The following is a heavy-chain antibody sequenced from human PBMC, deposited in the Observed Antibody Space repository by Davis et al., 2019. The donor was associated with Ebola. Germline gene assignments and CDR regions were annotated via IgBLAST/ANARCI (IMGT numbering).Heavy chain of an antibody. CDR1: GFTFSSYW. D-gene: IGHD6-19*01. Sequence: GGSLRLSCAASGFTFSSYWMSWVRRAPGKGLEWVSTLGLSADTYYADSVKGRFTISRDNSKNTLHLQMNSLRVEDTAIYYCAKDTSNVWFDVWGQGTMVTVSS. CDR2: LGLSADT. CDR3: AKDTSNVWFDV. J-gene: IGHJ3*01. V-gene: IGHV3-23*01.